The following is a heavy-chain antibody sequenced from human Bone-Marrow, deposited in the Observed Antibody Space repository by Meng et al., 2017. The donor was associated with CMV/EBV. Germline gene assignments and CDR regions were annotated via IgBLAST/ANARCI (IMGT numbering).Heavy chain of an antibody. CDR3: AKGFSRLYGRGFFDY. V-gene: IGHV3-23*01. J-gene: IGHJ4*02. CDR2: ITGSGGGT. D-gene: IGHD2-8*01. CDR1: GFTFSSYA. Sequence: GGSLRLSCAASGFTFSSYAMNWVRQAPGKGLQWVSGITGSGGGTYYADSVKGRFTISRDNSKKTLYLHMNGLRVEDTAVYYCAKGFSRLYGRGFFDYWGQGTPVTVSS.